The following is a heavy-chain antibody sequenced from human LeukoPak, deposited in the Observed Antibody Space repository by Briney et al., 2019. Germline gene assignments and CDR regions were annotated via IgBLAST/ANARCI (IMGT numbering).Heavy chain of an antibody. Sequence: GGSLRLSCAASGFTFSSYGMHWVRQAPGKGLEWVSVIYSGGSTYYADSVKGRFTISRDNSKNTLYLQMNSLRAEDTAVYYCARDRRGFDYWGQGTLVTVSS. CDR3: ARDRRGFDY. CDR1: GFTFSSYG. D-gene: IGHD6-6*01. J-gene: IGHJ4*02. V-gene: IGHV3-NL1*01. CDR2: IYSGGST.